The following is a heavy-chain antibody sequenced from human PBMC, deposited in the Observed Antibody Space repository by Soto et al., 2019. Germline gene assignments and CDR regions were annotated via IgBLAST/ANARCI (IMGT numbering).Heavy chain of an antibody. J-gene: IGHJ6*02. CDR3: ARGQQLAAAAYYYYYGMDF. CDR1: GYTFTSYV. CDR2: ISAYNGNT. V-gene: IGHV1-18*01. D-gene: IGHD6-13*01. Sequence: ASVKVSCKASGYTFTSYVISWVRQAPGQGLEWMGWISAYNGNTNYAQKLQGRVTMTTDTSTSTAYMELRSLRSDDTAVYYCARGQQLAAAAYYYYYGMDFWGQGTTVTVSS.